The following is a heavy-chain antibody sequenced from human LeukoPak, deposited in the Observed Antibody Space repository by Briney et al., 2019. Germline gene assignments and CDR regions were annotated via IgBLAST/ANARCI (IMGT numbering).Heavy chain of an antibody. J-gene: IGHJ4*02. CDR3: ARTSSIDY. V-gene: IGHV3-30-3*01. Sequence: GRSLRLSYAASGFTFSSYAMHWVRQAPGKGLEWVAVISYDGSNKYYADSVKGRFTISRDNSKNTLYLQMNSLRAEDTAVYYCARTSSIDYWGQGTLVTVSS. CDR2: ISYDGSNK. CDR1: GFTFSSYA.